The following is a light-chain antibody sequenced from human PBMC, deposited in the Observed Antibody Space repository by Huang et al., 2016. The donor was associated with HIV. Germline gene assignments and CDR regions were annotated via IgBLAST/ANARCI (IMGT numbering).Light chain of an antibody. V-gene: IGKV3-11*01. Sequence: DIVLTQSPATLSLSPGERATLSCRASQSVGSHLAWYQHKPGQDPRLLIYDASNRASGIPARFSGSGSGTDFTLTVNILEPEDSALYYCQQRNSWPPITFGQGTRLEIK. CDR3: QQRNSWPPIT. CDR1: QSVGSH. CDR2: DAS. J-gene: IGKJ5*01.